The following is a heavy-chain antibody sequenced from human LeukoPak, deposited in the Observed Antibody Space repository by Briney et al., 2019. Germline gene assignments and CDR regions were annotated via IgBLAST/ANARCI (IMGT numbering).Heavy chain of an antibody. V-gene: IGHV3-73*01. J-gene: IGHJ6*03. CDR1: GFTFSGSA. Sequence: GGSLRLSCAASGFTFSGSAMHWVRQASGKGLEWVGRIRSKANSYATAYAASVKGRFTISRDDSKNTAYLQMNSLKTEDTAVYYCTRLPSIAARREDYYYMDVWGKGTTVTVSS. CDR3: TRLPSIAARREDYYYMDV. CDR2: IRSKANSYAT. D-gene: IGHD6-6*01.